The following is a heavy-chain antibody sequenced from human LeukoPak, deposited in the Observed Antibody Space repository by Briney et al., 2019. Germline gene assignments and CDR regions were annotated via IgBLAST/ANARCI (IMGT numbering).Heavy chain of an antibody. J-gene: IGHJ4*01. CDR1: GFTFSDYA. V-gene: IGHV3-23*01. CDR2: ISGSASTT. CDR3: ARRVGATGFDY. D-gene: IGHD1-26*01. Sequence: PGGSLRLSCAASGFTFSDYAMSWVRQAPGKGLEWVSGISGSASTTSYADSVKGRFTISRDNSKNTLYLQMNSLRAEDTAVYYCARRVGATGFDYWGHGTLVTVSS.